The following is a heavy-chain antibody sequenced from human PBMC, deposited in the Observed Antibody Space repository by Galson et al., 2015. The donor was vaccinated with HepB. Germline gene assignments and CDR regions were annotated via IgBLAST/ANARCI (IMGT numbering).Heavy chain of an antibody. J-gene: IGHJ3*02. D-gene: IGHD3-22*01. CDR3: ARDYYDSSGDLLRGTFDI. V-gene: IGHV1-18*01. CDR2: ISAYNGNT. Sequence: SVKVSCKASGYTFTSYGISWVRQAPGQGLEWMGWISAYNGNTNYAQKLQGRVTMTTDTSTSTAYMELRSLRSDDTAAYYCARDYYDSSGDLLRGTFDIWGQGTMVTVSS. CDR1: GYTFTSYG.